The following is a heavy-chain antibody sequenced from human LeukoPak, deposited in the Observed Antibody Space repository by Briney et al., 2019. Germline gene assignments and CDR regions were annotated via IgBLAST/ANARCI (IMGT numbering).Heavy chain of an antibody. CDR1: GGSMSSDNYF. Sequence: SETLSLTCSVSGGSMSSDNYFWGWIRQPPGKGLEWIGEINHSGSTNYNPSLKSRVTISVDTSKNQFSLKLSSVTAADTAVYYCARSGYYGSSGYYRYWGQGTLVTVSS. V-gene: IGHV4-39*07. CDR2: INHSGST. D-gene: IGHD3-22*01. CDR3: ARSGYYGSSGYYRY. J-gene: IGHJ4*02.